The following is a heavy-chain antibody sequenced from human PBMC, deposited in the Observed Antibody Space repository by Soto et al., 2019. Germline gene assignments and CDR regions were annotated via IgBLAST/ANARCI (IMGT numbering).Heavy chain of an antibody. CDR2: ISDTGSSH. CDR3: AKDRGGDCPDNSCYFGADY. Sequence: GGSLRLSCVGSGFTFSSYGMHWVRQAPGKGLECVAVISDTGSSHYYTASVEGRFTISRENSKNTLSLHMDRLRVEDTAVYYCAKDRGGDCPDNSCYFGADYWGQGTPVTVSS. V-gene: IGHV3-30*18. CDR1: GFTFSSYG. D-gene: IGHD2-2*01. J-gene: IGHJ4*02.